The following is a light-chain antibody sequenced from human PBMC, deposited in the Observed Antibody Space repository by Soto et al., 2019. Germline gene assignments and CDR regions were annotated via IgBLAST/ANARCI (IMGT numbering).Light chain of an antibody. V-gene: IGLV2-14*01. CDR3: TSYTSSSPCV. Sequence: QSVLTQAACVSGSPGQSITIFCNGTSRDVGGYKYVSWYQQYPGKAPKLMMYEVSNRPSGVSNRFSGSKSGNTASLTISGLQAEDEADYYCTSYTSSSPCVFGSGTKVTVL. CDR2: EVS. J-gene: IGLJ1*01. CDR1: SRDVGGYKY.